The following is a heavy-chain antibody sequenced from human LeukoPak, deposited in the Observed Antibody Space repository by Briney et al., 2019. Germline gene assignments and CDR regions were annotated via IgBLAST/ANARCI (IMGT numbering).Heavy chain of an antibody. J-gene: IGHJ2*01. CDR3: ARVLLRYSISTRGFDL. Sequence: GSLRLSCAASGFTFNSYGMHWVRQAPGKGLEEGAGIWYDGSSKYYADSVKGRFTISRDNSKNTLYLQMNSLRAEDTAVYYCARVLLRYSISTRGFDLWGRGTLVTVSS. CDR2: IWYDGSSK. V-gene: IGHV3-33*01. CDR1: GFTFNSYG. D-gene: IGHD3-9*01.